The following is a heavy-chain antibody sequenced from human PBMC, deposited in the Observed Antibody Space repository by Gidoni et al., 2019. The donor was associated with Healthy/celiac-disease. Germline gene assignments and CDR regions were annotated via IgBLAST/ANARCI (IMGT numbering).Heavy chain of an antibody. CDR1: GFTFSSYA. CDR2: SSGSGGST. Sequence: EVQLLESGGGLVQPGGSLRLSCAASGFTFSSYAMRWVRQAPGKGLEWVSASSGSGGSTYYADSVKGRFTISRDNSKNTLYLQMNSLRAEDTAVYYCAKGGYCSSTSCYTGLLDYYMDVWGKGTTVTVSS. J-gene: IGHJ6*03. V-gene: IGHV3-23*01. CDR3: AKGGYCSSTSCYTGLLDYYMDV. D-gene: IGHD2-2*02.